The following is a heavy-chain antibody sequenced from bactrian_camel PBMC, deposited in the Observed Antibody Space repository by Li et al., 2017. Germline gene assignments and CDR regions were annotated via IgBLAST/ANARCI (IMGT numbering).Heavy chain of an antibody. CDR1: GFTFSSSD. J-gene: IGHJ4*01. CDR2: ITSLSGST. CDR3: AADGWWLLPEYNY. Sequence: VQLVESGGGLVQPGGSLRLSCAASGFTFSSSDMSWGRQIPGKGLEWVSRITSLSGSTYYADSVKGRFTISRDNDKNTLFLQMDSLKPEDTGMYLCAADGWWLLPEYNYWGQGTQVTVS. D-gene: IGHD2*01. V-gene: IGHV3S40*01.